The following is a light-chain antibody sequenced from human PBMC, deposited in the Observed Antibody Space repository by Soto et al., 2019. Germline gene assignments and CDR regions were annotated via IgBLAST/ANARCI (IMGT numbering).Light chain of an antibody. CDR2: EGN. CDR1: SSDVGSYNL. CDR3: CSYAGSSTFYV. V-gene: IGLV2-23*01. J-gene: IGLJ1*01. Sequence: QSALTQPASVSGSPGQSITISCTGTSSDVGSYNLVSWYQQHPGKAPKLMIYEGNKRPSVVSNRFSGSKSGNTACLTISGLQAEDEADYYCCSYAGSSTFYVFGTGTKLTVL.